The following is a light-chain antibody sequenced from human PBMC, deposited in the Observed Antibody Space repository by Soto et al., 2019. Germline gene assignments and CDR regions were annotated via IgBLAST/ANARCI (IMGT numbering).Light chain of an antibody. Sequence: EIVMTQSPATLSVSPGEGATLSCRASQSVSSNLAWYQQKPGQAPRLLIYAASTRATGLPARFSGSGSGTEFXLTIXXXXXXXXAVYYCQQYNNWPLTFGGGTKVX. V-gene: IGKV3-15*01. CDR3: QQYNNWPLT. CDR2: AAS. J-gene: IGKJ4*01. CDR1: QSVSSN.